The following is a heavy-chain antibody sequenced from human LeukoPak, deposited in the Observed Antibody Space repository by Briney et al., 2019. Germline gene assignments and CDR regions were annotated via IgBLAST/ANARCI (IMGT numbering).Heavy chain of an antibody. J-gene: IGHJ6*03. CDR1: GVSFSGYY. Sequence: PSETLSLTCAVYGVSFSGYYWNWLRQPPGKGLEWIGEINHSGSTNYNPSLKSRLTITVDTSKHQFSLRLTSVTAADTAVYYCARRFGRKFGERFYYYHYMDVWGKGTTVSICS. V-gene: IGHV4-34*01. CDR2: INHSGST. CDR3: ARRFGRKFGERFYYYHYMDV. D-gene: IGHD3-10*01.